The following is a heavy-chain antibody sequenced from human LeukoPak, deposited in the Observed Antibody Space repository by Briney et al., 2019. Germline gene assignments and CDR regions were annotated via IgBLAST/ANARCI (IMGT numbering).Heavy chain of an antibody. D-gene: IGHD6-13*01. CDR2: INPNSGGT. CDR1: GYTFTGYY. J-gene: IGHJ5*02. V-gene: IGHV1-2*02. Sequence: SVKVSCKASGYTFTGYYMHWVRQAPGQGLEWMGWINPNSGGTNYAQKFQGRVTMTRDTSISTAYMELSRLRSDDTAVYYCARIHRRIAAAAYNWFDPWGQGTLVTVSS. CDR3: ARIHRRIAAAAYNWFDP.